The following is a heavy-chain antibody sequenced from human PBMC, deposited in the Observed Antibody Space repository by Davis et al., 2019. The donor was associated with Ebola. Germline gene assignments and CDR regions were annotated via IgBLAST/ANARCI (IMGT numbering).Heavy chain of an antibody. Sequence: ASVKVSCKASGYTFTSYAMHWVRQAPGQRLEWMGWINAGNGNTKYSQKFQGRVTITRDTSASTAYMDLTSLTSQDTAVYYCARVQGQQQLGEADYWGQGTLVTVSS. J-gene: IGHJ4*02. D-gene: IGHD6-13*01. CDR1: GYTFTSYA. CDR2: INAGNGNT. CDR3: ARVQGQQQLGEADY. V-gene: IGHV1-3*01.